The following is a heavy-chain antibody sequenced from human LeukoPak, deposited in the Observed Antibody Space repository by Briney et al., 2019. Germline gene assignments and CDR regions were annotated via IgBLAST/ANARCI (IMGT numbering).Heavy chain of an antibody. CDR3: ARGGYYDSSGYIYYYYYYGMDV. V-gene: IGHV4-30-2*01. CDR2: IYHSGST. D-gene: IGHD3-22*01. Sequence: PSQTLSLTCAVSGGSISSVGYSWSWIRQPPGKGLEWIGYIYHSGSTYYNPSLKSRVTISVDRSKNQFSLKLSSVTAADTAVYYCARGGYYDSSGYIYYYYYYGMDVWGQGTTVTVSS. CDR1: GGSISSVGYS. J-gene: IGHJ6*02.